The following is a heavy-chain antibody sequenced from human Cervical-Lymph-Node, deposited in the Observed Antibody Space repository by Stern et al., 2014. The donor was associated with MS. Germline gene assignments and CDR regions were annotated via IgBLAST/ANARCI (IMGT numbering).Heavy chain of an antibody. CDR3: ARSIVVITATGEFDY. D-gene: IGHD2-15*01. V-gene: IGHV1-2*06. CDR1: GYTFTGYY. CDR2: ISPNSGET. J-gene: IGHJ4*02. Sequence: QVQLGQSGAEVKKPGASMKVSCKASGYTFTGYYMHWVRQAPGQGLEWMGRISPNSGETTYAQKFQGRITMTRDTSISTAYMELSSLRSDDTAIYYCARSIVVITATGEFDYWGQGALVTVSS.